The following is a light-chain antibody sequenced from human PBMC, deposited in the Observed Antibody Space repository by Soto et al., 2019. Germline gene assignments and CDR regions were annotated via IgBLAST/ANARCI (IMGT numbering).Light chain of an antibody. CDR2: GAS. V-gene: IGKV3-15*01. J-gene: IGKJ1*01. CDR3: QQYNNWPRT. Sequence: VMTQSPVTLSVSPGDRATLSCRASQSVGHNLAWFQQKPGQAPRLLIYGASAGATGIPDRFSGSGFGTEFTLTISSLQSEELAVYYCQQYNNWPRTCGQGTKVEMK. CDR1: QSVGHN.